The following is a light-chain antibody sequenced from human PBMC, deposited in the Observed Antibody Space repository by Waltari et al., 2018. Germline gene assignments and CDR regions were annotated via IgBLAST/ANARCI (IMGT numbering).Light chain of an antibody. CDR1: PGLSGC. J-gene: IGKJ4*01. Sequence: DIQMTQSPSSVSASVGDSVTITCRASPGLSGCLAWYQQKPGKAPKLLINSASTLQSGVPSRFRGSGSGTEYTLTISSLLPEDFATYFCQQAHSWPLAFGGGTEV. CDR3: QQAHSWPLA. V-gene: IGKV1-12*01. CDR2: SAS.